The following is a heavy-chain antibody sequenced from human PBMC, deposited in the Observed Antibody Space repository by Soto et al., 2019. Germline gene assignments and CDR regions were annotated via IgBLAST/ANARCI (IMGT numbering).Heavy chain of an antibody. J-gene: IGHJ5*02. Sequence: ASVKVSCKASGYIFTSYAMHWVRQAPGQRLEWMGWINAGNSDTKYSQKFQDRVTITSDTSASTAYMELSSLRSEDTAVYYCARSYYYESIGSDKDWHAPWSRRTLVTDS. CDR2: INAGNSDT. V-gene: IGHV1-3*01. CDR3: ARSYYYESIGSDKDWHAP. D-gene: IGHD3-22*01. CDR1: GYIFTSYA.